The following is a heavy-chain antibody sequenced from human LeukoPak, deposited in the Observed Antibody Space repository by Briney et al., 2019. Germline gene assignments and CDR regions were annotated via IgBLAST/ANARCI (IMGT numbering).Heavy chain of an antibody. CDR1: GFTFSSYA. CDR2: ISGSGGST. D-gene: IGHD2-2*01. V-gene: IGHV3-23*01. J-gene: IGHJ6*02. Sequence: GGSLRLSCAASGFTFSSYAMSWVRQAPGKGLEWVSAISGSGGSTYYADSVKGRFTISRDNSKNTLYLQMNSLRAEDTAVYYCARELIPQLGVGNRDTNYYYYGMDVWGQGTTVTVSS. CDR3: ARELIPQLGVGNRDTNYYYYGMDV.